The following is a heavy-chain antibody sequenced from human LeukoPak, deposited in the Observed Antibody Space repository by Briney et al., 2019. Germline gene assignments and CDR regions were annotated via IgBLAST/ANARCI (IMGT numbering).Heavy chain of an antibody. V-gene: IGHV1-58*01. J-gene: IGHJ4*02. Sequence: VASVKVSCKASGFTFTSSAVQWVRQARGQRLEWLGWIVVGGGNTNYAQKFQERVTITRDMSTSTAYMELSSLRSEDTAVYYCAADLRKVQWLVPSFDYWGQGTLVTVSS. CDR3: AADLRKVQWLVPSFDY. CDR1: GFTFTSSA. D-gene: IGHD6-19*01. CDR2: IVVGGGNT.